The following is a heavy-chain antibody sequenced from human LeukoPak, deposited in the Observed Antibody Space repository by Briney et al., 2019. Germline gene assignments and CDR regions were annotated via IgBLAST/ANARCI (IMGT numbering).Heavy chain of an antibody. J-gene: IGHJ3*02. CDR2: INPNSGGT. V-gene: IGHV1-2*02. D-gene: IGHD4-17*01. CDR3: AAGPYGDYLSAAFDI. Sequence: ASVKVSCKASGYTFTGYYMHWVRQAPGQRLEWMGWINPNSGGTNYAQKFQGRVTMTRDTSISTAYMELSRLRSDDTAVYYCAAGPYGDYLSAAFDIWGQGTMVTVSS. CDR1: GYTFTGYY.